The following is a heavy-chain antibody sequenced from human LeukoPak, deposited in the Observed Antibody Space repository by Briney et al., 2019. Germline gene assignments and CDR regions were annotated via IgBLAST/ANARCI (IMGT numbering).Heavy chain of an antibody. Sequence: GGPLRLSCAASGFTFDDYAMHWDRQAPGKGLEWVSLISGDGGSTYYADSVKGRFTISRDNSKNSLYLQMNSLRTEDTALYYCANFLGGGYMRDYGMDVWGQGTTVTVSS. D-gene: IGHD5-12*01. V-gene: IGHV3-43*02. CDR3: ANFLGGGYMRDYGMDV. CDR1: GFTFDDYA. CDR2: ISGDGGST. J-gene: IGHJ6*02.